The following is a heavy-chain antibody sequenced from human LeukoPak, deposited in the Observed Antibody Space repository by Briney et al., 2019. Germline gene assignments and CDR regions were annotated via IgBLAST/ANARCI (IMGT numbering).Heavy chain of an antibody. V-gene: IGHV3-15*01. CDR2: IKSKTDGGTT. CDR1: GFTFSNAW. Sequence: PGGSLRLSCAASGFTFSNAWMSWIRQAPGKGLEWVGRIKSKTDGGTTDYAAPVKGRFTISRDDSKNTLYLQMNSLKTEDTAVYYCTTVTSYDSSSFDYWGQGTLVTVSS. CDR3: TTVTSYDSSSFDY. J-gene: IGHJ4*02. D-gene: IGHD3-22*01.